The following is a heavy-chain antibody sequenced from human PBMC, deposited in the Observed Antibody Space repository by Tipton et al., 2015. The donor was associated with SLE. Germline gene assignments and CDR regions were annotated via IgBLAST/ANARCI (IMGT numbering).Heavy chain of an antibody. D-gene: IGHD3-16*01. CDR2: INPSGGST. J-gene: IGHJ5*02. CDR1: GYTFTSYY. CDR3: ARDHGGVTGDPPWDLDP. Sequence: QSGAEVKKPGASVKVSCKASGYTFTSYYMHWVRQAPGQGLEWMGIINPSGGSTSYAQKFQGRVTMTRDTSTSTVYMELSSLRSEDTAVYYCARDHGGVTGDPPWDLDPWGQGTLVTVSS. V-gene: IGHV1-46*01.